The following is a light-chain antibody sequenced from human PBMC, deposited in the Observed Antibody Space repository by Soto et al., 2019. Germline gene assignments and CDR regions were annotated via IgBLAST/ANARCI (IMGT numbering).Light chain of an antibody. V-gene: IGKV3-20*01. CDR2: GAS. CDR3: QQYGDSPRT. Sequence: DIVLTQSPGTLSLSPGDRATLSCRASQSVSSNFLAWYRQKPGQAPRLLIYGASNRATGIPDRFSGSGSGTDFTLTISRLEPEDFAVYYCQQYGDSPRTFGQVTKVEIK. CDR1: QSVSSNF. J-gene: IGKJ1*01.